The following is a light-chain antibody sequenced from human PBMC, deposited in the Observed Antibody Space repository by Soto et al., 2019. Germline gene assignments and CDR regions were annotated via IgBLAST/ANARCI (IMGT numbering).Light chain of an antibody. V-gene: IGKV3-20*01. CDR1: QSVSSN. J-gene: IGKJ4*01. CDR3: QQDGIKPLN. CDR2: GAS. Sequence: VYFIAWTRARYFCRASQSVSSNLAWYQQKPGQAPRLLIYGASTRATGIPDRFSGSGSGTDFTLTISRLEPEDFAVYYCQQDGIKPLNFGGGTIVDIK.